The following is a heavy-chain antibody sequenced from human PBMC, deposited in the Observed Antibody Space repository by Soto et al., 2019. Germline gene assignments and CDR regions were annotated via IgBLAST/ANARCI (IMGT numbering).Heavy chain of an antibody. Sequence: EVQLVESGGGLVQPGESLKLSCAASGFTFSGSAIHWVRQASGKGLEWVSGISWNSGSIGYADSVKGRFTISRDNAKNSLYLQMNSLRAEDTALYYCAKDEDSGSYEDWYFDLWGRGTLVTVSS. D-gene: IGHD1-26*01. CDR1: GFTFSGSA. CDR2: ISWNSGSI. J-gene: IGHJ2*01. CDR3: AKDEDSGSYEDWYFDL. V-gene: IGHV3-9*01.